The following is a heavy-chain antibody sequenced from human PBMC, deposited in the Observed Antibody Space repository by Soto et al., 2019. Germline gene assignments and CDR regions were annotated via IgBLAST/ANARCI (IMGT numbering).Heavy chain of an antibody. V-gene: IGHV6-1*01. Sequence: SQALSLTCAIPGDSDSTNSATSDWIRQSPSRGLEWLGRTYYRSKWNNDYAASVKGRITINPDTSNNQLSLQLNSVTPDDTAVYYCARLIGNSWLDSWGQGTLVTVSS. CDR3: ARLIGNSWLDS. CDR1: GDSDSTNSAT. CDR2: TYYRSKWNN. D-gene: IGHD2-8*01. J-gene: IGHJ5*01.